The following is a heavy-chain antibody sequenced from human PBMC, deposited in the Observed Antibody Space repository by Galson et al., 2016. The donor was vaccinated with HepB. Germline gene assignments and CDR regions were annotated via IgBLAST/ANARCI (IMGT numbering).Heavy chain of an antibody. CDR2: INSDESNT. V-gene: IGHV3-74*01. J-gene: IGHJ4*02. CDR1: GLTFSSYR. Sequence: SLRLSCAASGLTFSSYRMHWVRQAPGKGLVWVSRINSDESNTNYADSVKGRFTISRDNAKNTLYLQMNSLRAEDTAVYYCARGGGYYYFDYWGQGIRVTVSS. CDR3: ARGGGYYYFDY. D-gene: IGHD2-21*01.